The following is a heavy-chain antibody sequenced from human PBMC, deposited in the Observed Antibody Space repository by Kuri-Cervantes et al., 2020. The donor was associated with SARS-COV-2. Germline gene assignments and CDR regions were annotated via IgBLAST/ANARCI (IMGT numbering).Heavy chain of an antibody. CDR3: AKGYYDSSGYRTLDY. CDR1: GFTFSSYG. J-gene: IGHJ4*02. CDR2: ISYDGSNK. D-gene: IGHD3-22*01. Sequence: GGSLRLSCAASGFTFSSYGMHWVRQAPGKGLEWVAVISYDGSNKYYADSVKGRFPISRDNSKNTLYLQMNSLRAEDTAVYYCAKGYYDSSGYRTLDYWGQGTLVTVSS. V-gene: IGHV3-30*18.